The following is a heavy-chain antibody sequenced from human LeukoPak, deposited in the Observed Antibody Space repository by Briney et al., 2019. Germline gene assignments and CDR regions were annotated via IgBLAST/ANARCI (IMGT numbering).Heavy chain of an antibody. CDR2: MNPNSGNT. J-gene: IGHJ5*02. V-gene: IGHV1-8*01. D-gene: IGHD2-2*01. CDR3: ASRYCSNTSCRLNWFDL. Sequence: ASVKVSCKASGYTFTSYDINWVRQATGQGLEWMGWMNPNSGNTGYAQKFQGRVTMTRNTSISTAYMELSSLRSEDTAVYYCASRYCSNTSCRLNWFDLWGQGTLVTVSS. CDR1: GYTFTSYD.